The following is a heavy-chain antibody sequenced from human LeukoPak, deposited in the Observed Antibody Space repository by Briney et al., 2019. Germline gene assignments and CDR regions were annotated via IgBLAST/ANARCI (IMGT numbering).Heavy chain of an antibody. J-gene: IGHJ4*02. D-gene: IGHD6-19*01. CDR3: AKGGYSSGWYGDH. CDR2: ISWNSGTV. V-gene: IGHV3-9*01. Sequence: GRSLRLSCAASGFTFDDYGMHWVRQAPGKGLEWVSGISWNSGTVVYADSVRGRFTISRDNAKNSVYLQMNSLKAEDTALYYCAKGGYSSGWYGDHWGQGTLATVSS. CDR1: GFTFDDYG.